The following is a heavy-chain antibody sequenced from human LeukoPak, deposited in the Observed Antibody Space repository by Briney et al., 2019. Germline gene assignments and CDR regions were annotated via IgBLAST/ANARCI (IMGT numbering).Heavy chain of an antibody. J-gene: IGHJ4*02. V-gene: IGHV3-23*01. D-gene: IGHD3-3*01. CDR2: ISGSGGST. CDR1: GFTFSSYA. CDR3: AKDHSAYDFWSGYSERRPFDY. Sequence: GGSLRLSCAASGFTFSSYAMSWVRQAPGKGLEWVSAISGSGGSTYYADSVKGRFTISRDNSKNTLYLQMNSLRAEDTAVYYCAKDHSAYDFWSGYSERRPFDYWGQGTLVTVSS.